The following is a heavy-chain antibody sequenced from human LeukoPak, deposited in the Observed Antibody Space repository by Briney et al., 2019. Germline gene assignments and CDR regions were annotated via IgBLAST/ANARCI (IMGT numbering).Heavy chain of an antibody. V-gene: IGHV3-23*01. CDR3: AKVRLFGVVIISFDY. D-gene: IGHD3-3*01. CDR1: GFTFSSYA. CDR2: ISGSGGST. J-gene: IGHJ4*02. Sequence: GGSLRLSRAASGFTFSSYAMSWVRQAPGKGLEWVSAISGSGGSTYYADSVKGRFTISRDNSKNTLYLQMNSLRAEDTAVYYCAKVRLFGVVIISFDYWGQGTLVTVSS.